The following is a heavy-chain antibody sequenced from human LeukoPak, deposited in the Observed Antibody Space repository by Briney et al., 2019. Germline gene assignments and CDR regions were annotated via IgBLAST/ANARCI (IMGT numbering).Heavy chain of an antibody. CDR1: GFTFSSYA. D-gene: IGHD5-24*01. J-gene: IGHJ4*02. CDR3: ARSSRDGYNWGDY. V-gene: IGHV3-30*01. Sequence: GGSLRLSCAASGFTFSSYAMHWVRQAPGKGLEWVAVISYDGSNKYYADSVKGRFTISRDNSKNTLYLQMNSLGAEDTAVYYCARSSRDGYNWGDYWGQGTLVTVSS. CDR2: ISYDGSNK.